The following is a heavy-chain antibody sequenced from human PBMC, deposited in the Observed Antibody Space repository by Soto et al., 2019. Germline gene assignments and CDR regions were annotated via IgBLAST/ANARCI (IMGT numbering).Heavy chain of an antibody. Sequence: PSETLSLTCTVSGGSISSYYWSWIRQPPGKGLEWIGYIYYSGSTNYNPSLKSRVTISVDTSKNQFSLKLSSVTAADTAVYYCARLKYYDILTGYFYCFDYWGQGTLVTVSS. V-gene: IGHV4-59*12. CDR2: IYYSGST. CDR1: GGSISSYY. D-gene: IGHD3-9*01. CDR3: ARLKYYDILTGYFYCFDY. J-gene: IGHJ4*02.